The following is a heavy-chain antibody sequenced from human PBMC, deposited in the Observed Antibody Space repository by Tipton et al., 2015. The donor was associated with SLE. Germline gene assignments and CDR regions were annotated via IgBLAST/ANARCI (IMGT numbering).Heavy chain of an antibody. J-gene: IGHJ3*02. V-gene: IGHV3-11*04. Sequence: SLRLSCSASGFTFSDYYMSWIRQAPGKGLEFISYISSSGATTYYADSVKGRFTISRDNAKTSLVLQMNSLRSEDAAVYYCAKGVVVLPFHPDAFDIWGQGTTVTVSS. CDR2: ISSSGATT. CDR1: GFTFSDYY. D-gene: IGHD2-21*01. CDR3: AKGVVVLPFHPDAFDI.